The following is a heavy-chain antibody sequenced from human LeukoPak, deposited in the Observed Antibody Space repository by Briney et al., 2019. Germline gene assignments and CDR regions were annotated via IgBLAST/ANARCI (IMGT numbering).Heavy chain of an antibody. CDR3: ARVLAVAGIAYNWFDP. CDR1: GGTFSSYA. Sequence: SVEVSCKASGGTFSSYAISWVRQAPGQGLEWMGRIIPIFGTANYAQKFQGRVTITTDESTSTAYMELSSLRSEDTAVYYCARVLAVAGIAYNWFDPWGQGTLVTVSS. V-gene: IGHV1-69*05. D-gene: IGHD6-19*01. CDR2: IIPIFGTA. J-gene: IGHJ5*02.